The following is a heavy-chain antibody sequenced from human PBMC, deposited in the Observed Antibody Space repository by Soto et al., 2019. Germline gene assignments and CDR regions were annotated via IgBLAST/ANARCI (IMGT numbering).Heavy chain of an antibody. J-gene: IGHJ6*02. Sequence: GGSLRLSCAASGFTFSSYAMSWVRQAPWKGLEWVSAISGSGGSTYYADSVKGRFTISRDNSKNTLYLQMNSLRAEDTAVYYCAKDIRKYSSGWPRTHYYGMDVWGQGTTVTVSS. CDR1: GFTFSSYA. CDR2: ISGSGGST. D-gene: IGHD6-19*01. CDR3: AKDIRKYSSGWPRTHYYGMDV. V-gene: IGHV3-23*01.